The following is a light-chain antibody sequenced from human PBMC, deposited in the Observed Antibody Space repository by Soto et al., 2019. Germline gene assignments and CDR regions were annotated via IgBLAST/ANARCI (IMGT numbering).Light chain of an antibody. CDR1: SSDVGGYNY. CDR2: EIN. V-gene: IGLV2-8*01. Sequence: QSVLTQPPSASGSPGQSVTISCAGTSSDVGGYNYVSWYQQYPGKAPKLMIYEINKRPSGVPDRFSGSKSGNTASLTVSGIQAEDEADYYCSSYAASNNFGVFGSGTKLTVL. J-gene: IGLJ1*01. CDR3: SSYAASNNFGV.